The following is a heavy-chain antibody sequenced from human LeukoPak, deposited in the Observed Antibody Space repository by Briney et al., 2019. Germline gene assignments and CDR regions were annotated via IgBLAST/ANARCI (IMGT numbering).Heavy chain of an antibody. CDR3: ARDSYLTGINDAFDI. J-gene: IGHJ3*02. D-gene: IGHD3-9*01. Sequence: GGSLRLSCAASGFTFSSYWMSWVRQAPGKGLEWVANIKQDGSEKYYVDSVKGRFTISRDNAKNSLYLQMNSLRAEDTAVYYCARDSYLTGINDAFDIWGQGAMVTVSS. CDR1: GFTFSSYW. CDR2: IKQDGSEK. V-gene: IGHV3-7*01.